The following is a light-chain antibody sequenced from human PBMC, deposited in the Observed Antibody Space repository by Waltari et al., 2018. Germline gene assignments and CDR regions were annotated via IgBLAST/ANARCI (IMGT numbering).Light chain of an antibody. CDR3: QHYLRLPVT. J-gene: IGKJ1*01. CDR2: GAS. V-gene: IGKV3-20*01. CDR1: QSVSRA. Sequence: PGERATVSCRASQSVSRALAWCQQKPGQAPRLLIYGASTRATDIPDRFSGSGSGTDFSLTISRVEPDDFAVYYCQHYLRLPVTFGQGTTVEI.